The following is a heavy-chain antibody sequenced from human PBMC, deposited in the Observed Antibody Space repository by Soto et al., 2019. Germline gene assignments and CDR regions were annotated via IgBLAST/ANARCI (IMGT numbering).Heavy chain of an antibody. CDR2: SRKKTSNYYT. J-gene: IGHJ4*02. D-gene: IGHD4-17*01. Sequence: GGSLRLSSVTSAFPSSDHYMEWIRHVTGKGLEWDGRSRKKTSNYYTYYAPYVRGRFTISRDESKNSRYLHMHRLKNKETALYYCASRPPESTAGDYWGQGILVTVSS. V-gene: IGHV3-72*01. CDR1: AFPSSDHY. CDR3: ASRPPESTAGDY.